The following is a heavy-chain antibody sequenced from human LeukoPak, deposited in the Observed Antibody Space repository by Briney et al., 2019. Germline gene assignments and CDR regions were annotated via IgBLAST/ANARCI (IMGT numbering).Heavy chain of an antibody. CDR3: ARDRYCGGDCY. CDR1: GFTFSTYG. D-gene: IGHD2-21*02. Sequence: PGGSLRLSCAASGFTFSTYGMHWVRQAPGKGLEWLTDIWYDGSNKYYTDSVKGRFTISRDNSKNTLYLQMSSLRAEDTAVYYCARDRYCGGDCYWGQGTLVTVSS. V-gene: IGHV3-33*01. CDR2: IWYDGSNK. J-gene: IGHJ4*02.